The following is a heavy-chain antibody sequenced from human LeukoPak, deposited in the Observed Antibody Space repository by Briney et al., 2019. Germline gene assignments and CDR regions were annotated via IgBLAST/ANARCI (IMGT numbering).Heavy chain of an antibody. CDR1: GGSISSGSYY. Sequence: PSETLSLTXTVSGGSISSGSYYWSWIRQPAGKGLEWIGRIYTSGSTNYNPSLKSRVTISVDTSKNQFSLKLSSVTAADTAVYYCARDRLEGYYDSSGPYYFDYWGQGTLVTVSS. CDR2: IYTSGST. D-gene: IGHD3-22*01. J-gene: IGHJ4*02. V-gene: IGHV4-61*02. CDR3: ARDRLEGYYDSSGPYYFDY.